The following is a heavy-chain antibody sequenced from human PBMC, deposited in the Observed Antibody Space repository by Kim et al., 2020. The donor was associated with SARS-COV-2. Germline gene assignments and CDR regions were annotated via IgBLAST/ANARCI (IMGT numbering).Heavy chain of an antibody. V-gene: IGHV1-69*13. CDR1: GGTFSSYA. D-gene: IGHD2-2*02. CDR2: IIPIFGTA. CDR3: ASTTENIVVVPAAIPVNAFDI. Sequence: SVKVSCKASGGTFSSYAISWVRQAPGQGLEWMGGIIPIFGTANYAQKFQGRVTITADESTSTAYMELSSLRSEDTAVYYCASTTENIVVVPAAIPVNAFDIWGQGTMVTVSS. J-gene: IGHJ3*02.